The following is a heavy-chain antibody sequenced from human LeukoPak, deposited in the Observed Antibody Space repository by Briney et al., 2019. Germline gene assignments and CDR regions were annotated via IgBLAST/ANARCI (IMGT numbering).Heavy chain of an antibody. D-gene: IGHD6-19*01. CDR1: GYTFSSYA. CDR2: INGDNGNT. V-gene: IGHV1-3*03. Sequence: ASVKVSCKTSGYTFSSYAMHWVRQAPGQRFEWMGCINGDNGNTQYSQKFQGRVAFTRDTSASTAYMELSSLTSEDMAVFYCARGGPNSGGWTLDHWGQGTLVSVSS. CDR3: ARGGPNSGGWTLDH. J-gene: IGHJ4*02.